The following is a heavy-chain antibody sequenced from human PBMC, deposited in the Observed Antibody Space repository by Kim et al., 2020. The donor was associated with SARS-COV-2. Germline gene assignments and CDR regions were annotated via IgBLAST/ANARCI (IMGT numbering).Heavy chain of an antibody. D-gene: IGHD1-26*01. J-gene: IGHJ4*02. Sequence: SETLSLTCTVSGYSISSGYYWGWIRQPPGKGLEWIGSIYHSGSTYYNPSLKSRVTISVDTSKNQFSLKLSSVTAADTAVYYCASYSGSYFRWGQGTLVTV. V-gene: IGHV4-38-2*02. CDR2: IYHSGST. CDR1: GYSISSGYY. CDR3: ASYSGSYFR.